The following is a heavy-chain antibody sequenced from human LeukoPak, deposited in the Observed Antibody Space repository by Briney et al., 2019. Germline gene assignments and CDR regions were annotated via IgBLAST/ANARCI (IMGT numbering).Heavy chain of an antibody. J-gene: IGHJ4*02. CDR3: AKDLGYNWNPLDY. CDR1: GFTVSSNY. Sequence: GGSLRLSRAASGFTVSSNYMSWVRQAPGKGLEWVSVIYSGGSTYYADSVKGRFTISRDNSKNTLYLQMNSLRAEDTAVYYCAKDLGYNWNPLDYWGQGTLVTVSS. CDR2: IYSGGST. V-gene: IGHV3-53*01. D-gene: IGHD1-20*01.